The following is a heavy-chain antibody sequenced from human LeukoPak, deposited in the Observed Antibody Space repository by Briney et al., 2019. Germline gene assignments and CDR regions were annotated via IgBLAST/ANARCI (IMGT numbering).Heavy chain of an antibody. V-gene: IGHV3-23*01. CDR2: ISGSGGST. J-gene: IGHJ6*04. CDR1: GFTFSSYA. CDR3: AEAMEYYYYYGMDV. Sequence: GGSLRLSCAAPGFTFSSYAMSWVRQAPGKGLEWVSAISGSGGSTYYADSVKGRFTISRDNSKNTLYLQMNSLRAEDTAVYYCAEAMEYYYYYGMDVWGKGTTVTVSS. D-gene: IGHD3-3*01.